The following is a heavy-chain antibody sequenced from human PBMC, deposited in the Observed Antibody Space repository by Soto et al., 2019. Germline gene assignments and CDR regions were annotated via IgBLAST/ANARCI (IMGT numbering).Heavy chain of an antibody. CDR2: IYPGDSDT. CDR1: GYSFTSYW. Sequence: EVQLVQSGAEVKKPGESLKISCKGSGYSFTSYWIGWVRQMPGKGLEWMGIIYPGDSDTRYSPSFQGQVTISADKSISTAYRQWSSLTASDTAMYYCAGGGVRGVITRTRDYYGMDVWGQGTTVTVSS. V-gene: IGHV5-51*01. J-gene: IGHJ6*02. CDR3: AGGGVRGVITRTRDYYGMDV. D-gene: IGHD3-10*01.